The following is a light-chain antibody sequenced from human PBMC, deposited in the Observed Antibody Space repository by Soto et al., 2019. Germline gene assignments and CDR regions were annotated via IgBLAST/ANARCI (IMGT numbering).Light chain of an antibody. J-gene: IGKJ3*01. CDR2: SAS. V-gene: IGKV1-8*01. Sequence: AIRMTQSPSSFSASTGDRVTITCRASQDISNSLAWYQQKPGKAPNLLIYSASTLQSGVPSRFSGSGSRTDFTLTISGLQSEDFATYYCQQYYSYPPSFTFGPGTKVEI. CDR1: QDISNS. CDR3: QQYYSYPPSFT.